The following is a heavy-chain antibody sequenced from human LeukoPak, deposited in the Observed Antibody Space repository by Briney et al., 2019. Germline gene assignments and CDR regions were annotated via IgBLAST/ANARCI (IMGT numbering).Heavy chain of an antibody. J-gene: IGHJ4*02. CDR1: GFTFSSYN. D-gene: IGHD3-22*01. CDR3: ARDLKCYDSSGFDY. V-gene: IGHV3-21*01. CDR2: ISTSSSYI. Sequence: GSLRLSCATSGFTFSSYNINWVRQAPGKGLEWVSSISTSSSYIYYTDSVKGRFTISRDNAKNSLSLQMNSLRAEDTAVYYCARDLKCYDSSGFDYWGQGTLVTVSS.